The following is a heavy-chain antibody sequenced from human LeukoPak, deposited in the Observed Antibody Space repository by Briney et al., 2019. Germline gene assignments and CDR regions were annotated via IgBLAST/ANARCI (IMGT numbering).Heavy chain of an antibody. V-gene: IGHV3-7*04. J-gene: IGHJ4*02. CDR1: VFTFSNYW. Sequence: PGGSLRLPCAASVFTFSNYWMSWVRQAPGKGLEFMANIKEAGSEKYYVDSVKGRFTISRDNDKNSVHLQMNNLRAEDTAVYYCARGGGMRSWYDFDYWGQGILVTVSS. CDR3: ARGGGMRSWYDFDY. CDR2: IKEAGSEK. D-gene: IGHD6-13*01.